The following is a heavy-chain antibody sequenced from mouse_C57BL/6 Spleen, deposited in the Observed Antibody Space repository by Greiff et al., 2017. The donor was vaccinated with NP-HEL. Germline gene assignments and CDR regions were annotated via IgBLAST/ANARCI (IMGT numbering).Heavy chain of an antibody. V-gene: IGHV1-72*01. CDR1: GYTFTSYW. CDR3: ARRTTVLDY. Sequence: QVQLQQPGAELVKPGASVTLSCKASGYTFTSYWMHWVKQRPGRGLEWIGRIDPNSGGNKYNEKFKSTATLTVDKPSSTAYMQLSSLTSEDSAVYYCARRTTVLDYWGQGTTLTVSS. J-gene: IGHJ2*01. D-gene: IGHD1-1*01. CDR2: IDPNSGGN.